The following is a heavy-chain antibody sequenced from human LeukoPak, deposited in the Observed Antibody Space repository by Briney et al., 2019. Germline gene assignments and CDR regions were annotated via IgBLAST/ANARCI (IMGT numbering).Heavy chain of an antibody. J-gene: IGHJ4*02. D-gene: IGHD2-15*01. CDR3: GRVLNTPKLLDS. V-gene: IGHV4-38-2*01. CDR1: DASIRGTFY. CDR2: VFHLQTVRT. Sequence: SETLSLACALSDASIRGTFYWAWFRQPPGKALEWIGTVFHLQTVRTFSNPSLGSRISMSLDTSLNEFYLNLTSVTAADTALYFCGRVLNTPKLLDSWSRGTLVTVSS.